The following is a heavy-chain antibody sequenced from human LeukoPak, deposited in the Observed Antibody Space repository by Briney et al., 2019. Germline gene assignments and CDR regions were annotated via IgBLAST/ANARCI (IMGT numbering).Heavy chain of an antibody. CDR2: ISPDNGNT. Sequence: ASVKFSCKASTDIFSSYGITWVRQAPGQGLEWMGWISPDNGNTNYAQKLQGRVTMTTDTSTNTAYMELRSLTSDDTAVYFCASTSMEVGATQFDYWGQGTLVTVSS. CDR1: TDIFSSYG. D-gene: IGHD1-26*01. CDR3: ASTSMEVGATQFDY. V-gene: IGHV1-18*01. J-gene: IGHJ4*02.